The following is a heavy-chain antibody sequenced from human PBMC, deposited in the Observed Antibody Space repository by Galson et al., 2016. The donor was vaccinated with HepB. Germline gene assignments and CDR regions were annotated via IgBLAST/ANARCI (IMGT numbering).Heavy chain of an antibody. CDR1: GFSLGNYW. J-gene: IGHJ4*02. V-gene: IGHV3-23*01. CDR2: ITGSGGST. D-gene: IGHD3-10*01. CDR3: AKLPRFGVDS. Sequence: SLRLSCAASGFSLGNYWMNWARQAPGKGLEWVSLITGSGGSTYYADSVKGRFTISRDNSRNTLYLQMNSLRTEDTAVYYCAKLPRFGVDSWGQGTLVTVSS.